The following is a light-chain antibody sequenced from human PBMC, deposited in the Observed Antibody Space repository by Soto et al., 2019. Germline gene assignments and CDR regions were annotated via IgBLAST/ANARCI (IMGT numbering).Light chain of an antibody. Sequence: IGWTQSPGTLSLSPEERATLSCRASQSISSSYLAWYQQKPGQAPRLLIYGAFSRATGIPDRFSGSGSGTDFTLTINRVAPEDFAVYYCQQYVSLPITFGQGTRLEIK. V-gene: IGKV3-20*01. J-gene: IGKJ5*01. CDR1: QSISSSY. CDR2: GAF. CDR3: QQYVSLPIT.